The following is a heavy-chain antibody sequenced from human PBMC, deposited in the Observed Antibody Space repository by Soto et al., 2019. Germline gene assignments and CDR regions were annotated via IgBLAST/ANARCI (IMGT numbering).Heavy chain of an antibody. V-gene: IGHV3-74*01. Sequence: PGGSLRLSCAASGFTFSSYWMHWVRQAPGKGLVWVSRINSDGSSTSYADSVKGRFTISRDSAKNTLYLQMNSLRAEDTAVYYCARAPIVATMNYWGQGTLVTVSS. CDR1: GFTFSSYW. J-gene: IGHJ4*02. CDR3: ARAPIVATMNY. CDR2: INSDGSST. D-gene: IGHD5-12*01.